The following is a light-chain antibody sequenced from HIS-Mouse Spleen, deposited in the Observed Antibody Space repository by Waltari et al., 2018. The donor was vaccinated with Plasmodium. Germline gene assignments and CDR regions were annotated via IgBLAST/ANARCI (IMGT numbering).Light chain of an antibody. CDR1: ALPKTY. CDR2: EDS. V-gene: IGLV3-10*01. CDR3: YSTDSSGNHRV. J-gene: IGLJ3*02. Sequence: SYELTQPPSVSVSPGQTARNTCSGAALPKTYAYWYQQKSGQAPVLVIYEDSKRPSGIPERFSGSSSGTMATLTISGAQVEDEADYYCYSTDSSGNHRVFGGGTKLTVL.